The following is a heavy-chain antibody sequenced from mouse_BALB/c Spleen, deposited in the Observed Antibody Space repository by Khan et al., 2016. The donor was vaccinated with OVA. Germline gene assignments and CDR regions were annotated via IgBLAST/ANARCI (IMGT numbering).Heavy chain of an antibody. D-gene: IGHD4-1*01. J-gene: IGHJ3*01. CDR1: GYTFTSYW. Sequence: VQLQQSGTVLARPGASVKMSCKASGYTFTSYWMHWVKQRPGQGLEWIGDIYPGNTDTNYNQKFKGKAELTAVTSTSTAYMELSSLTNEDSAVYYCTRRNWDVAWFAYWGQGTLVTVSA. CDR2: IYPGNTDT. CDR3: TRRNWDVAWFAY. V-gene: IGHV1-5*01.